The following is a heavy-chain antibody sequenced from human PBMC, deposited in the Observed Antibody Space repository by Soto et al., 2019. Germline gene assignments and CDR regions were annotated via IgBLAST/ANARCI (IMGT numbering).Heavy chain of an antibody. D-gene: IGHD3-22*01. CDR3: ARVGSASLTVVVIADY. Sequence: SLRLSCTTSGFTFGDYAMSWFLQAPGKGLEWVGFIRSKTDGETAQYAASVKGRFTISRDDSKSMAFLQMDSLKTDDTALYYCARVGSASLTVVVIADYWGQGTLVTVSS. V-gene: IGHV3-49*03. CDR1: GFTFGDYA. J-gene: IGHJ4*02. CDR2: IRSKTDGETA.